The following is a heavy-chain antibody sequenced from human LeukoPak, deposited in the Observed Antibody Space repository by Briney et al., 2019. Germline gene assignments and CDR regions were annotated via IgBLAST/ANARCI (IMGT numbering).Heavy chain of an antibody. CDR3: AKHKGDILTGTLFDY. D-gene: IGHD3-9*01. Sequence: GGSLRLSCAASGFTFSSYAMSWVRQAPGKGLEWVSAISGSGGSTYYADSVKGRFTISRDNSKNTLYLQMNSLRAEDTAVYYCAKHKGDILTGTLFDYWGQGTLVTVSS. V-gene: IGHV3-23*01. CDR2: ISGSGGST. CDR1: GFTFSSYA. J-gene: IGHJ4*02.